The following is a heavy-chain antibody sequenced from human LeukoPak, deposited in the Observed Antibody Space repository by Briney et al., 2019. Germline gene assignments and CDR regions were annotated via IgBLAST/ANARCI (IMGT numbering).Heavy chain of an antibody. Sequence: KASETLSLTCTVSGGSISSYYWSWIRQPPGKGLEWIGYIYYSGSTNYNPSLKSRATISVDTSKNQFSLKLSSVTAADTAVYYCAGLEDGSGSHGPFDYWGQGTLVTVSS. J-gene: IGHJ4*02. CDR2: IYYSGST. CDR3: AGLEDGSGSHGPFDY. CDR1: GGSISSYY. D-gene: IGHD3-10*01. V-gene: IGHV4-59*08.